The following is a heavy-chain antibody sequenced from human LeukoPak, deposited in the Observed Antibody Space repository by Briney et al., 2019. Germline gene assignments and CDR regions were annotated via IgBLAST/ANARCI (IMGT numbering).Heavy chain of an antibody. Sequence: GGSLRLSCAASGFIFNAYGMSWVRQAPGKGLEWVSSITGSTRTTYYADSVKGRFSITRDNAKNSLYLQMNSLRAEDTAVYYCARDGGSAWFLDYWGQGTLVTVSS. D-gene: IGHD6-19*01. V-gene: IGHV3-48*04. CDR3: ARDGGSAWFLDY. CDR2: ITGSTRTT. CDR1: GFIFNAYG. J-gene: IGHJ4*02.